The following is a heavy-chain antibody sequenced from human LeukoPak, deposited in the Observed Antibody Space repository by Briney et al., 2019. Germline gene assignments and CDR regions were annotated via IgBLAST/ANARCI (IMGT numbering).Heavy chain of an antibody. CDR2: IIPIFGTA. CDR1: GGTFSSYA. CDR3: SRITMVRGVISFDY. D-gene: IGHD3-10*01. Sequence: SVKVSFKASGGTFSSYAISWVRQAPGQGLEWMGGIIPIFGTANYAQKFQGRVTITADKSTSTAYMELSSLRSEDTAVYYCSRITMVRGVISFDYWGQGTLVTVSS. V-gene: IGHV1-69*06. J-gene: IGHJ4*02.